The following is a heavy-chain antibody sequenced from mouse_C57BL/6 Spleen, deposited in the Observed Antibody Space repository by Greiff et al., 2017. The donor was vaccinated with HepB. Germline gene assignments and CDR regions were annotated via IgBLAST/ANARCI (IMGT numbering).Heavy chain of an antibody. V-gene: IGHV1-81*01. CDR3: ARDGSSYRYFDV. CDR2: IYPRSGNT. CDR1: GYTFTSYG. Sequence: VQLQQSGAELARPGASVKLSCKASGYTFTSYGISWVKQRTGQGLEWIGEIYPRSGNTYYNEKLKGKATLTADKSSSTAYMELRSLTSEDSAVYFCARDGSSYRYFDVWGTGTTVTVSS. D-gene: IGHD1-1*01. J-gene: IGHJ1*03.